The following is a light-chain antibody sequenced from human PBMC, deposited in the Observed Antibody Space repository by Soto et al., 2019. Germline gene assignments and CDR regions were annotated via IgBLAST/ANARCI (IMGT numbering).Light chain of an antibody. V-gene: IGKV1-5*03. CDR1: QSISSW. CDR3: QQHNSYST. J-gene: IGKJ2*01. CDR2: KAS. Sequence: DIQMTQSPSTLSASVGDRVTITCRASQSISSWLAWYQQKPGKAPKLLNYKASSLESGVPSRFSGSGSGTEFTLTISSLQPDDFATYYCQQHNSYSTFGQGTKLEIK.